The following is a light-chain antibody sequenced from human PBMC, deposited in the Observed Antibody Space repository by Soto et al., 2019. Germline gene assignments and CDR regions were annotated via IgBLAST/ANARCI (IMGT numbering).Light chain of an antibody. CDR2: DVS. Sequence: QPVLTQPASVSGSPGQSITISCTGTSSDVGGYNYVSWYQQLPGKAPKLMIYDVSNRPSGVSNRFSGSKSGNTASLAISGLQAEDEADYYCSSYTGSSTLRYVFGTRTKVTVL. V-gene: IGLV2-14*01. CDR1: SSDVGGYNY. CDR3: SSYTGSSTLRYV. J-gene: IGLJ1*01.